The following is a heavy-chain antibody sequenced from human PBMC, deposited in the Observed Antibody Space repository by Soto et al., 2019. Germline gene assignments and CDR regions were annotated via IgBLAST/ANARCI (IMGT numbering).Heavy chain of an antibody. CDR2: IYWDDDK. CDR3: VQSRCGGDCLQSYSSHSYYGLDV. J-gene: IGHJ6*02. CDR1: GFSLSTTGVG. D-gene: IGHD2-21*02. V-gene: IGHV2-5*02. Sequence: QITLKESGPTLVKRTQTLTLTCTFSGFSLSTTGVGVGWIRQPPGKALEWLALIYWDDDKRYNPSLNSRLTITKDTSKNQVVLAMTNMDPVDTATFYCVQSRCGGDCLQSYSSHSYYGLDVWGQGTTVTVSS.